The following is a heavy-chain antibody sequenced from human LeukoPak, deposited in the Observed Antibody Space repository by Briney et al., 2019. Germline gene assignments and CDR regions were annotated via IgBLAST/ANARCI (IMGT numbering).Heavy chain of an antibody. CDR1: GDSVSNGNYY. D-gene: IGHD6-19*01. CDR2: IYYTGKT. Sequence: SETLSLTCTVSGDSVSNGNYYWSWLRQPPGKALEWIGYIYYTGKTYYNPSLEGRVTISVDTSKNQFSLKLSSVTAADTAVYYCARGSDSSGWYFGYWGQGTLVTVSS. V-gene: IGHV4-61*01. CDR3: ARGSDSSGWYFGY. J-gene: IGHJ4*02.